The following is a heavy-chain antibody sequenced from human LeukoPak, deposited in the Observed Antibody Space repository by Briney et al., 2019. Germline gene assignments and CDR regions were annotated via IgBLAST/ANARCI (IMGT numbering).Heavy chain of an antibody. D-gene: IGHD2-2*02. V-gene: IGHV1-2*02. Sequence: ASVKVSCKASGYTFTDYYMHWVRQAPGQGLEWMGWINPKSGGTNYAQKFQGRVTMTRDTSISTAYMELSRLRSDDTAVYYCARRIPAGIGAFDMWGQGTMVTVSS. J-gene: IGHJ3*02. CDR2: INPKSGGT. CDR1: GYTFTDYY. CDR3: ARRIPAGIGAFDM.